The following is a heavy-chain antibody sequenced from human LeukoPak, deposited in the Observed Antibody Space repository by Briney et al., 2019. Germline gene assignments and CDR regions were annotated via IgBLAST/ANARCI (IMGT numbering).Heavy chain of an antibody. V-gene: IGHV3-30*18. J-gene: IGHJ4*02. D-gene: IGHD4-17*01. CDR3: AKANYGDTHFDS. Sequence: GGSLRLSCAASGFSFSNFAMDWVRQAPGKVLEWLAIISYDGSIKYYADSVEGRFNISRDNSKKTLYLQINSLRTEDTAVYYCAKANYGDTHFDSWGQGTLVTVSS. CDR2: ISYDGSIK. CDR1: GFSFSNFA.